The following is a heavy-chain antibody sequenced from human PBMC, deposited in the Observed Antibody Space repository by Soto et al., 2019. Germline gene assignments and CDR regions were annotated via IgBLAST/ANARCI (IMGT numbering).Heavy chain of an antibody. D-gene: IGHD3-3*01. CDR2: INHSGST. J-gene: IGHJ6*02. V-gene: IGHV4-34*01. CDR3: ARGPYYDFWSGAYYYYGMDV. CDR1: GGSFSGYY. Sequence: SETLSLTCAVYGGSFSGYYWSWIRQPPGKGLKWIGEINHSGSTNYNPSLKSRVTISVDTSKNQFSLKLSSVTAADTAVYYCARGPYYDFWSGAYYYYGMDVWGQGTTVTVS.